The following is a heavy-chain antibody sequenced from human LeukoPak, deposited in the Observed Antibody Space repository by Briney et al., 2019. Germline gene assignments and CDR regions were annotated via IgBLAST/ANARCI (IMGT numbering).Heavy chain of an antibody. D-gene: IGHD6-13*01. CDR3: ARRSSSWYWFDP. CDR1: GFTFRNYW. CDR2: IKQAGSEK. J-gene: IGHJ5*02. V-gene: IGHV3-7*02. Sequence: PGESLRLSCVASGFTFRNYWMSWVRQAPGKGLEWVANIKQAGSEKYYADSVKGRFTISRDDTENSVYLQMNNLRAEDTAVYYCARRSSSWYWFDPWGQGTLVTVSS.